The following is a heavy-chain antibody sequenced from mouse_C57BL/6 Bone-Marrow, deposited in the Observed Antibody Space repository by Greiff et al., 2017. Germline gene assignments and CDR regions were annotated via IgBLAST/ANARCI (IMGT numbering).Heavy chain of an antibody. D-gene: IGHD1-2*01. V-gene: IGHV1-64*01. Sequence: VQLQQPGAELVKPGASVKLSCKASGYTFTSYWMHWVKQRPGQGLEWIGMIHPNSGSTNYNEKFKSKATLTVDKSSSTAYMQLSSLTTEDSAVYYCARTSLLGFYGYYAVDDWGKGTSVTASS. CDR3: ARTSLLGFYGYYAVDD. CDR1: GYTFTSYW. J-gene: IGHJ4*01. CDR2: IHPNSGST.